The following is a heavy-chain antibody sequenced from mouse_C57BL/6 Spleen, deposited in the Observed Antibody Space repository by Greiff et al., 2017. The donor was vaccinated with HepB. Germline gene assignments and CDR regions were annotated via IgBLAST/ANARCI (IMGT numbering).Heavy chain of an antibody. CDR3: ARRGYDAYYYAMDY. D-gene: IGHD2-2*01. Sequence: QVQLKESGAELVKPGASVKMSCKASGYTFTSYWITWVKQRPGQGLEWIGDIYPGSGSTNYNEKFKSKATLTVDTSSSTAYMQLSSLTSEDSAVYYCARRGYDAYYYAMDYWGQGTSVTVSS. CDR2: IYPGSGST. CDR1: GYTFTSYW. V-gene: IGHV1-55*01. J-gene: IGHJ4*01.